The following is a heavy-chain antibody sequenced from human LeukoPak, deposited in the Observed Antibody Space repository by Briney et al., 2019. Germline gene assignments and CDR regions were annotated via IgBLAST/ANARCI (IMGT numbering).Heavy chain of an antibody. V-gene: IGHV3-23*01. CDR1: GFTFSSYA. J-gene: IGHJ1*01. CDR2: ISGSGGST. D-gene: IGHD3-9*01. Sequence: PGGSLRLSCAASGFTFSSYAMGWVRQAPGKGLEWISAISGSGGSTYYADSVKGRFTISRDNSKNTLYLQMNSLRAEDTAVYYCAKVVGLRYFDWLSIRYFQHWGQGTLVTVSS. CDR3: AKVVGLRYFDWLSIRYFQH.